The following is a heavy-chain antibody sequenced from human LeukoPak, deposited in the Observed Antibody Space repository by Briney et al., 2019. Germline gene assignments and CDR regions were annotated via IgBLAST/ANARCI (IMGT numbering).Heavy chain of an antibody. Sequence: GGSLRLSCAASGFTFSSYAMSWVRQAPGKGLEWVSAISGSGGSTYYADSVKGRFTFSRDNSKNTLYLQMNSLRAEDTAVYYCAKFSSGWFYYFDYWGQGTLVTVSS. CDR1: GFTFSSYA. V-gene: IGHV3-23*01. J-gene: IGHJ4*02. CDR3: AKFSSGWFYYFDY. CDR2: ISGSGGST. D-gene: IGHD6-19*01.